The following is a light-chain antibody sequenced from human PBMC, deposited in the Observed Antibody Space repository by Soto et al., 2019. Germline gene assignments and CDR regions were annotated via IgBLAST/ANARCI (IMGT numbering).Light chain of an antibody. Sequence: QSALTQPPSVSGSPGQSVTISCTGTSSDVGSYNRVSWYQQPPGTAPKLMIYDVSNRPSGVPDRFSGSKSGNTASLTISGLQAEDEADYYCSSYTSSNPYVFGTGTKVTVL. CDR2: DVS. J-gene: IGLJ1*01. CDR3: SSYTSSNPYV. CDR1: SSDVGSYNR. V-gene: IGLV2-18*02.